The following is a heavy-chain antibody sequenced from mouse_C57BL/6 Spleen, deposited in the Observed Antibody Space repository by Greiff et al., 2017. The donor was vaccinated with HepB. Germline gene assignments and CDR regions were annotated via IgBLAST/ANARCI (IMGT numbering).Heavy chain of an antibody. J-gene: IGHJ2*01. CDR2: IRNKANGYTT. V-gene: IGHV7-3*01. Sequence: EVQLVESGGGLVQPGGSLSLSCAASGFTFTDYYMSWVRQPPGKALEWLGFIRNKANGYTTEYSASVKGRFTISRDNSQSILYLQMNALRAEDSATYYCARYIYYVDYWGQGTTLTVSS. CDR1: GFTFTDYY. CDR3: ARYIYYVDY.